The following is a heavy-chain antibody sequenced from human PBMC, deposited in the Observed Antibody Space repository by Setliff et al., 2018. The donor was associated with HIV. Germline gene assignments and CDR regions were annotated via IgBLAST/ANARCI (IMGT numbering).Heavy chain of an antibody. J-gene: IGHJ6*03. Sequence: SETLSLTCAVYGGSFSGYYWSWIRQPPGKGLEWIGEINHSGSTNYNMSLWSRVTISLDASRNQFPLKPRSVTAADTAVYYCAREWRDYRADFYYMDVWGKGTTVTVSS. D-gene: IGHD3-16*01. CDR3: AREWRDYRADFYYMDV. CDR1: GGSFSGYY. V-gene: IGHV4-34*01. CDR2: INHSGST.